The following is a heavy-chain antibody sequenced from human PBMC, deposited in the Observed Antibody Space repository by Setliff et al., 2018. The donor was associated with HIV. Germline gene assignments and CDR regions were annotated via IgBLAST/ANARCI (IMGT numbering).Heavy chain of an antibody. CDR3: ARRVSYATSGYSLGY. J-gene: IGHJ4*02. CDR2: VNSGSGST. V-gene: IGHV1-46*01. Sequence: ASVKVSCKASGYTFINFHLHWVRLAPGQGLEWMGMVNSGSGSTVFAQKFQGRVTMTTDTSTNTVYLELTSLRSEDTAVNFCARRVSYATSGYSLGYWGQGTLVTVSS. D-gene: IGHD5-12*01. CDR1: GYTFINFH.